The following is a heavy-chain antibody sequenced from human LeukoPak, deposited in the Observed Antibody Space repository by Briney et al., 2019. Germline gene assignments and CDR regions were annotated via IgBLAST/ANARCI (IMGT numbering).Heavy chain of an antibody. D-gene: IGHD2-15*01. CDR2: IKQDGSEK. Sequence: GGSLRLSCAASGSTFSSYWMSWVRQAPGKGLEWVANIKQDGSEKYYVDSVKGRFTISRDNAKNSLYLQMNSLRAEDTAVYYCARGGLYCSGGSCYLVYWGQGTLVTVSS. CDR3: ARGGLYCSGGSCYLVY. V-gene: IGHV3-7*01. J-gene: IGHJ4*02. CDR1: GSTFSSYW.